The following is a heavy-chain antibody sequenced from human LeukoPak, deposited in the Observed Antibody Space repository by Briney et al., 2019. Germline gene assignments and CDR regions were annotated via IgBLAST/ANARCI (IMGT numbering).Heavy chain of an antibody. J-gene: IGHJ6*02. CDR2: IIPTFGTA. Sequence: SVKVSCKASGGTFSSYAISWVRQAPGQGLEWMGGIIPTFGTANYAQKFQGRVTITADESTSTAYMELSSLRSEDTAVYYCFSMVRGVRAYYYYYGMDVWGQGTTVTVSS. D-gene: IGHD3-10*01. V-gene: IGHV1-69*13. CDR3: FSMVRGVRAYYYYYGMDV. CDR1: GGTFSSYA.